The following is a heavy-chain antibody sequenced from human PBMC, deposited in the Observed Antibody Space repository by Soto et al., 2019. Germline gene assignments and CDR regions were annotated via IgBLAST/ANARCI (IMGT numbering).Heavy chain of an antibody. CDR2: INAGNGNT. Sequence: QVQLVQSGAEVKKPGASVKVSCKASGYTFTSYAMHWVRQAPGQRLEWMGWINAGNGNTKYSQKFQGRVTMTRDTSASTAYMELSSLRSEDTAVYYCARDPGIAVAGHLGGWYFDLWGRGTLVTVSS. CDR1: GYTFTSYA. V-gene: IGHV1-3*01. J-gene: IGHJ2*01. D-gene: IGHD6-19*01. CDR3: ARDPGIAVAGHLGGWYFDL.